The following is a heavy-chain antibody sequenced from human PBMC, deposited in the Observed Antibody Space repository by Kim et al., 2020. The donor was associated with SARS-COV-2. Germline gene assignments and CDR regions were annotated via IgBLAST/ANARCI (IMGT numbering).Heavy chain of an antibody. CDR3: ARGREQQLANWFDP. V-gene: IGHV4-34*01. CDR2: INHSGST. D-gene: IGHD6-13*01. Sequence: SETLSLTCAVYGGSFSGYYWSWIRQPPGKGLEWIGEINHSGSTNYNPSLKSRVTISVDTSKNQFSLKLSSVTAADTAVYYCARGREQQLANWFDPWGQGTLVTVSS. J-gene: IGHJ5*02. CDR1: GGSFSGYY.